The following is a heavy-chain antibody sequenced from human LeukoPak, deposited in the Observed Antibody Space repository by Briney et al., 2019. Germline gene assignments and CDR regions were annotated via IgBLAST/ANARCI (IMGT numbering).Heavy chain of an antibody. CDR3: ARQNTSGFDY. CDR1: GGTFSSYA. V-gene: IGHV1-69*05. CDR2: IIPIFGTA. D-gene: IGHD2/OR15-2a*01. Sequence: SVKVSCKASGGTFSSYAISWVRQAPGQGLEWMGRIIPIFGTANYAQKFQGRVTITTDESTSTAYMELSSLRSEDTAVYSCARQNTSGFDYWGQGTLVTVSS. J-gene: IGHJ4*02.